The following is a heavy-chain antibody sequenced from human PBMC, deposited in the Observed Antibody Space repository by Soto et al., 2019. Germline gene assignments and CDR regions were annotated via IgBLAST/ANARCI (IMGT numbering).Heavy chain of an antibody. Sequence: QVQLVQSGAEVKKPGSSVKVSCKASGGTFSSYAISWVRQAPGQGLEWMGGIIPIFGTANYAQKFQGRVTDAADKYTSTAYRGLSRLRSEDTAMYYCARGAVAGEFRVGMYVWGRGTTVTVSS. J-gene: IGHJ6*02. CDR3: ARGAVAGEFRVGMYV. D-gene: IGHD6-19*01. CDR2: IIPIFGTA. CDR1: GGTFSSYA. V-gene: IGHV1-69*06.